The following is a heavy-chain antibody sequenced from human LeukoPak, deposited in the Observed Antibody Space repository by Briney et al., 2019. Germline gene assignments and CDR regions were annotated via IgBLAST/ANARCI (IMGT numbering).Heavy chain of an antibody. CDR3: ARADRLHGGPYLIGP. D-gene: IGHD3-16*01. V-gene: IGHV1-2*02. Sequence: ASVRAICPSSRYSFTVNNIHWVRQPLGKKIEWMGWINPNSGGTNSAQKFQGRVTMTRDTSITTVYMEVNWLTSDDTAIYYCARADRLHGGPYLIGPWGQGTLVTVSS. CDR2: INPNSGGT. J-gene: IGHJ5*02. CDR1: RYSFTVNN.